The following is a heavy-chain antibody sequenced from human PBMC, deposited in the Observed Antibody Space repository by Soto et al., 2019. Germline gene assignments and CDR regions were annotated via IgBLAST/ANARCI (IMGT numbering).Heavy chain of an antibody. J-gene: IGHJ4*02. CDR1: GFTFSSYS. CDR3: ARGSRYDFWSGYYTVRTSDY. Sequence: SLRLSCAASGFTFSSYSMNWVRQAPGKGLEWVSSISSSSSYIYYADSVKGRFTISRDNAKNSLYLQMNSLRAEDTAVYYCARGSRYDFWSGYYTVRTSDYWGQGTLVTVSS. D-gene: IGHD3-3*01. CDR2: ISSSSSYI. V-gene: IGHV3-21*01.